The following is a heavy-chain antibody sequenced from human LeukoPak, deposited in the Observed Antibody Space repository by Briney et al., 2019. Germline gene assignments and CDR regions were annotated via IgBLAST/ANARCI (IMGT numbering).Heavy chain of an antibody. D-gene: IGHD6-6*01. CDR3: AGAQGISARW. J-gene: IGHJ4*02. Sequence: PGGSLRLSCAASGLTVSSNYMNWVRQAPGKGLEWVSVMYSGGSTYYADSVKGRSTISRDNSKNTLYLQTNSLRAEDTAVYYCAGAQGISARWWGQGTLVTVSS. V-gene: IGHV3-53*01. CDR2: MYSGGST. CDR1: GLTVSSNY.